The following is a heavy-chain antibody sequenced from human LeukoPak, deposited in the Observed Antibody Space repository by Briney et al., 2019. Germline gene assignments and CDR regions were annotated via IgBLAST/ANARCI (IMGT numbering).Heavy chain of an antibody. D-gene: IGHD5-24*01. J-gene: IGHJ3*02. CDR2: VTGGGGTT. CDR3: ARAGLVEMATIDAFDI. V-gene: IGHV3-23*01. CDR1: GFTFRSYA. Sequence: PGGSLRLSCAASGFTFRSYAMSWVRQAPGKGLEWVSTVTGGGGTTYYADSVKGRFTISRDNSKNTVYLQLNSLRADDTAVYYCARAGLVEMATIDAFDIWGQGTMVTVSS.